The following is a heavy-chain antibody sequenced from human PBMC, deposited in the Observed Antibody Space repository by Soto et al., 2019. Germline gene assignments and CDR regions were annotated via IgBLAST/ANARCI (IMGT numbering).Heavy chain of an antibody. D-gene: IGHD3-9*01. CDR2: IYYSGST. V-gene: IGHV4-61*08. CDR3: ARDNRVLRYPAWFDP. Sequence: SETLSLTCTVSGGSISSGDYYWSWIRQPPGKGLEWIGYIYYSGSTNYNPSLKSRVTISVDTSKNQFSLKLSSVTAADTAVYYCARDNRVLRYPAWFDPWGQGTLVTVSS. CDR1: GGSISSGDYY. J-gene: IGHJ5*02.